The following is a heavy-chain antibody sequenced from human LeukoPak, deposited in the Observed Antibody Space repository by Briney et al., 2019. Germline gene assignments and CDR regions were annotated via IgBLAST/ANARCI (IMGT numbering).Heavy chain of an antibody. CDR1: GFTFDDYT. V-gene: IGHV3-43*01. D-gene: IGHD3-22*01. CDR3: AKDSYDSSGYPGPPAEYFQH. CDR2: ISWDGGST. J-gene: IGHJ1*01. Sequence: GGSLRLSCAASGFTFDDYTMHWVRQAPGEGLEWVSLISWDGGSTYYADSVKGRFTISRDNSKNSLYLQMNSLRTEDTALYYCAKDSYDSSGYPGPPAEYFQHWGQGTLVTVSS.